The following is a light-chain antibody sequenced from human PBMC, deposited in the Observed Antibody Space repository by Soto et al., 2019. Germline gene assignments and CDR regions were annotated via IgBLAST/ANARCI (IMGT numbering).Light chain of an antibody. V-gene: IGKV1-8*01. CDR1: QGISSY. CDR2: AAS. J-gene: IGKJ2*01. Sequence: AIRMTQSPSSLSASTGDRVTITCRASQGISSYLAWYQQKPGKAPKLLIYAASTLQSGVPSWFSGSGSGADFTLTISCLQSEDFATYYCQQYYSYPPYTFGQGTKLEIK. CDR3: QQYYSYPPYT.